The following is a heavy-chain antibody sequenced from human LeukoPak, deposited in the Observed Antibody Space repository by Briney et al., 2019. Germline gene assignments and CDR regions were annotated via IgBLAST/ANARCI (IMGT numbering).Heavy chain of an antibody. Sequence: ASVKVSCKASGYTFTSYGISWVRQAPGQGLEWMGWINTNTGNPTYAQGFTGRFVFSLDTPVSTAYLQISSLKAEDTAVYYCARVVRGSSAYRYYFDYWGQGTLVTVSS. CDR2: INTNTGNP. J-gene: IGHJ4*02. D-gene: IGHD3-22*01. V-gene: IGHV7-4-1*02. CDR3: ARVVRGSSAYRYYFDY. CDR1: GYTFTSYG.